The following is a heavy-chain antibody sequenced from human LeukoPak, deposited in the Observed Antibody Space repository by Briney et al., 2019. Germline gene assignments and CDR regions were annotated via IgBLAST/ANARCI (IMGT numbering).Heavy chain of an antibody. J-gene: IGHJ4*02. Sequence: PSETLSLTCTVSGYSISSGYYWGWIRQPPGKGLEWIGSIYHSGSTYYNPSLKSRVTISVDTSKNQFSLKLRSVTAADTAVYYCTKDSGHHRTDCWGQGTLVTVSS. V-gene: IGHV4-38-2*02. CDR2: IYHSGST. CDR1: GYSISSGYY. D-gene: IGHD1-26*01. CDR3: TKDSGHHRTDC.